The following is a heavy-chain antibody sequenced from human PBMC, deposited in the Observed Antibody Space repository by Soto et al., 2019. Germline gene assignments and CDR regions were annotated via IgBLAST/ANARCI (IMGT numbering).Heavy chain of an antibody. CDR1: GFTFRTYA. Sequence: GGSLRLSCAASGFTFRTYAMSWVRQAPGKGLEWVSAISGGGGSTYYADSVKGRFTISRDNARNSLYLQMNSLGAEDTAVYYCARDRSSGYYGTFDYWGQGTQVTVSS. V-gene: IGHV3-23*01. CDR3: ARDRSSGYYGTFDY. CDR2: ISGGGGST. D-gene: IGHD6-19*01. J-gene: IGHJ4*02.